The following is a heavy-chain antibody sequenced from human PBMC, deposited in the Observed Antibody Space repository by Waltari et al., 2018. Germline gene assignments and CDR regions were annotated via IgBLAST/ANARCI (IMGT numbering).Heavy chain of an antibody. CDR3: ARTSGAAAGKFDY. Sequence: QVQLQESGPGLVKPSETLSLTCTVSGTSISNYYWTWIRQPPGKGLEWIGYISDSGSTRYNPSLKSRVTISGDTSKNPFSLKLSSVTAADTAVYYCARTSGAAAGKFDYWGQGTLVTVSS. J-gene: IGHJ4*02. CDR1: GTSISNYY. V-gene: IGHV4-59*01. D-gene: IGHD6-13*01. CDR2: ISDSGST.